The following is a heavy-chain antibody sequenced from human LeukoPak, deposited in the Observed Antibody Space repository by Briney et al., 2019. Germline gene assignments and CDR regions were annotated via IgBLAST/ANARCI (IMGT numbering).Heavy chain of an antibody. V-gene: IGHV1-8*01. J-gene: IGHJ4*02. CDR1: GYTFTSYD. CDR2: MNPNSGNT. CDR3: ARVEDGQRIFDY. Sequence: ASVKVSCKASGYTFTSYDINWVRQATGQGLEWMGWMNPNSGNTGYAQKFQGRVTMTRNTSISTAYMELSSLRSEDTAVYYCARVEDGQRIFDYWGQGTLVTVSS. D-gene: IGHD5-24*01.